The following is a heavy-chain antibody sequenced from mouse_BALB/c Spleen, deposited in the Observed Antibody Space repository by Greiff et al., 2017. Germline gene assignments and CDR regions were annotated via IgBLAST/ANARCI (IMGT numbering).Heavy chain of an antibody. CDR2: IWAGGST. D-gene: IGHD2-2*01. Sequence: QVQLKQSGPGLVAPSQSLSITCTVSGFSLTSYGVHWVRQPPGKGLEWLGVIWAGGSTNYNSALMSRLSISKDNSKSQVFLKMNSLQTDDTAMYYCATGGGYEPPFAYWGQGTLVTVSA. J-gene: IGHJ3*01. CDR1: GFSLTSYG. V-gene: IGHV2-9*02. CDR3: ATGGGYEPPFAY.